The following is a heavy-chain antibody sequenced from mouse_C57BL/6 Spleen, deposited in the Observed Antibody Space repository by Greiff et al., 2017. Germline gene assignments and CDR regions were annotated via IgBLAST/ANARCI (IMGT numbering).Heavy chain of an antibody. D-gene: IGHD2-4*01. CDR2: IDPSDSYT. CDR1: GYTFTSYW. V-gene: IGHV1-69*01. CDR3: ARRHDYVEYFDV. Sequence: QVQLQQPGAELVMPGASVKLSCKASGYTFTSYWMHWVKQRPGQGLEWIGEIDPSDSYTNYNQKFKGKSTLTVDKSSSTAYMQLSSLTSEDSAVYYCARRHDYVEYFDVWGTGTTVTVSS. J-gene: IGHJ1*03.